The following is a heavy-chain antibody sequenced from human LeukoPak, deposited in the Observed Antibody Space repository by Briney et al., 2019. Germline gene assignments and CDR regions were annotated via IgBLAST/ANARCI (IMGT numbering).Heavy chain of an antibody. J-gene: IGHJ4*02. Sequence: GGSLRLSCAASGFTFSSYAMSWVRPAPGKGLEWVSAISGSGGSTYYADSVKGRFTIPRDNSKNTLYLQMNSLRAEDTAVYYCAKPGIAAAPTGDFDYWGQGTLVTVSS. CDR1: GFTFSSYA. CDR3: AKPGIAAAPTGDFDY. V-gene: IGHV3-23*01. D-gene: IGHD6-13*01. CDR2: ISGSGGST.